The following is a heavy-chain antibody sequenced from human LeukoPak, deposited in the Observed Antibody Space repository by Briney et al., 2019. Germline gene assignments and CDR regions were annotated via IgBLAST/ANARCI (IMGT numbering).Heavy chain of an antibody. J-gene: IGHJ3*02. CDR1: GFTFSSYG. CDR3: ATYYGITGNTRPNVFDN. D-gene: IGHD3-22*01. V-gene: IGHV3-30*02. Sequence: PGGSLRLSCAASGFTFSSYGMHWVRQAPGKGLEWVAFIRYDGSNKYYADSVKGRFTISRDNSKNTLYLQMNSLRAEDTAVYYCATYYGITGNTRPNVFDNWGQGTMVTVSS. CDR2: IRYDGSNK.